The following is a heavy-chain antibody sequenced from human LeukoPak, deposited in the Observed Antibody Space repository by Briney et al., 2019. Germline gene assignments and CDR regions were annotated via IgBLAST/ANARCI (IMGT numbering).Heavy chain of an antibody. D-gene: IGHD1-1*01. CDR2: IYHRGNT. CDR1: GYSIRSGYY. Sequence: SEILSLTCGVSGYSIRSGYYWAWIRQSPGKGLEWIGSIYHRGNTLYNPSLKGRVTISVDTSKNHLSLELTSVTGADTAVYFCARAPSGIATTGNYYYYYYMDVWGKGTTVTVSS. J-gene: IGHJ6*03. V-gene: IGHV4-38-2*01. CDR3: ARAPSGIATTGNYYYYYYMDV.